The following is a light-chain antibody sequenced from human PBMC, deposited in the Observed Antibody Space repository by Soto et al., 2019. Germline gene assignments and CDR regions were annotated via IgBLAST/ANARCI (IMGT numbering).Light chain of an antibody. CDR1: RSVRRY. CDR3: QQRYAWPPIT. J-gene: IGKJ5*01. CDR2: DAS. Sequence: EIVLTHSPSTRSLSPGEIATLSCRASRSVRRYLAWYQHKPGQAPRLLIYDASTRAAGIPARFSVSGSETDFTLPISYLETEDFEVYYCQQRYAWPPITFGQGTRLEIK. V-gene: IGKV3-11*01.